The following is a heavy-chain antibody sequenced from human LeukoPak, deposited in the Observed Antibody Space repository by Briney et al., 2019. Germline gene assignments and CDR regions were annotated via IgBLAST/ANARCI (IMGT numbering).Heavy chain of an antibody. D-gene: IGHD3-22*01. CDR1: GFTFSSYW. CDR3: ARLDDSSGYSFDY. Sequence: GGSLRLSCAASGFTFSSYWMHWARQAPGKGLVWVSRINGDGSSTSYADSVKGRFTISRDNAKNTLYLQMNSLRAEDTAVYYCARLDDSSGYSFDYWGQGTLVTVSS. J-gene: IGHJ4*02. CDR2: INGDGSST. V-gene: IGHV3-74*01.